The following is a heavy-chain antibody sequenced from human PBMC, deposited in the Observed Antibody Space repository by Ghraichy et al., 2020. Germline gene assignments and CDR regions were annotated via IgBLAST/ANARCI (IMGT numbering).Heavy chain of an antibody. V-gene: IGHV4-39*01. CDR1: GGSISSSSYY. Sequence: LSLTCTVSGGSISSSSYYWGWIRQPPGKGLEWIGSIYYSGSTYYNPSLKSRVTISVDTSKNQFSLKLSSVTAADTAVYYCASQLGDDDAFDIWGQGTMVTVSS. CDR3: ASQLGDDDAFDI. D-gene: IGHD3-16*01. J-gene: IGHJ3*02. CDR2: IYYSGST.